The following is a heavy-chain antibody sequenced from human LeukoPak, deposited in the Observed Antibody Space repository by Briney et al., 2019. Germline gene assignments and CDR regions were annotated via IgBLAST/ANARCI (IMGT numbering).Heavy chain of an antibody. V-gene: IGHV3-23*01. CDR2: ISGDGGRT. Sequence: PGGSLRLSCVASGFTFSNDDMNWVRQAPGKGLEWVSGISGDGGRTNYAGSVKGRFTISRDNSKNTLSLQMDSLRAEDTAVYYCAKDTRWVVVIPAASMDVWGKGTTVTVSS. CDR1: GFTFSNDD. D-gene: IGHD2-2*01. CDR3: AKDTRWVVVIPAASMDV. J-gene: IGHJ6*04.